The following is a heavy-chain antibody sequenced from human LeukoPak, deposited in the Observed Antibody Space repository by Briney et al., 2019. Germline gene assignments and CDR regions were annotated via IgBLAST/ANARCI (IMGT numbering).Heavy chain of an antibody. CDR1: GASVSSGSYY. D-gene: IGHD3-22*01. V-gene: IGHV4-61*01. Sequence: SETLSLTCNVSGASVSSGSYYWSWIRQPPGKGLEWIGYIYYSGSTYYNPSLKSRVTISVDTSKNQFSLKLTSVTAADTAVYYCARGVTMIVVVIHDWYFDLWGRGTLVTVSS. J-gene: IGHJ2*01. CDR2: IYYSGST. CDR3: ARGVTMIVVVIHDWYFDL.